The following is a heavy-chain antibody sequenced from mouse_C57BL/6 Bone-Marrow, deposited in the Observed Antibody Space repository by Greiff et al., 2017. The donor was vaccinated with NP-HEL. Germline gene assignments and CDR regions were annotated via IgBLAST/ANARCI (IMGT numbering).Heavy chain of an antibody. CDR3: ARGWYRGYDYGYPMDY. V-gene: IGHV1-72*01. J-gene: IGHJ4*01. Sequence: VQLQQPGAELVKPGASVKLSCKASGYTFTSYWMHWVKQRSGRGLEWIGRIDPNSGGTKYNEKFKSKATLTADKPSSTAYMQLSSLTSEDSAVYYCARGWYRGYDYGYPMDYWGQGTSVTVSS. D-gene: IGHD2-4*01. CDR1: GYTFTSYW. CDR2: IDPNSGGT.